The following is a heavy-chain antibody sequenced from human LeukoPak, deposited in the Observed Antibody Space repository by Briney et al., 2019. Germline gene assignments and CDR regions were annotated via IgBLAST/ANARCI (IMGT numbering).Heavy chain of an antibody. CDR3: ARDRAVAGYYYYGMDV. CDR2: INPNSGGT. J-gene: IGHJ6*02. CDR1: GYTFTGYY. D-gene: IGHD6-19*01. Sequence: ASVKVSCKASGYTFTGYYMHWVRQAPGQGLEWMGWINPNSGGTNYAQKLQGRVTMTRDTSISTAYMELSRLRSDDTAVYYCARDRAVAGYYYYGMDVWGQGTTVTVSS. V-gene: IGHV1-2*02.